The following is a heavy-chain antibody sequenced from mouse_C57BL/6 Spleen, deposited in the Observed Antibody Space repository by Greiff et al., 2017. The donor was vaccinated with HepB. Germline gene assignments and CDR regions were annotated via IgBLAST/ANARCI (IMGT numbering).Heavy chain of an antibody. J-gene: IGHJ3*01. CDR2: INPNNGGT. Sequence: VQLQQSGPELVKPGASVKIPCKASGYTFTDYNMDWVKQSHGKSLEWIGDINPNNGGTIYNQKFKGKATLTVDKSSSTAYMELRSLTSEDTAVYYCASPFYDGYYVGFAYWGQGTLVTVSA. CDR3: ASPFYDGYYVGFAY. CDR1: GYTFTDYN. D-gene: IGHD2-3*01. V-gene: IGHV1-18*01.